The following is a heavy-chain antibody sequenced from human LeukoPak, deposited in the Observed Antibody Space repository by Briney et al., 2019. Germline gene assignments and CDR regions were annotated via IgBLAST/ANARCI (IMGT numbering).Heavy chain of an antibody. CDR3: AKLRGYTAYDSDYFDY. V-gene: IGHV3-23*01. CDR2: ITGSGGTT. J-gene: IGHJ4*02. Sequence: GGSLRLSCAASGFTFRRYAMSWVRQAPGKGLDWVSTITGSGGTTYYADSADSVKGRLTISRDNSKNTLYLQMNSLTAEDTAVYYCAKLRGYTAYDSDYFDYWGQGTLVTVSS. CDR1: GFTFRRYA. D-gene: IGHD5-12*01.